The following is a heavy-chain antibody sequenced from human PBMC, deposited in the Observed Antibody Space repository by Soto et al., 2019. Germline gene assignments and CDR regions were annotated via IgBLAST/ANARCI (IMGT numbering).Heavy chain of an antibody. Sequence: PSETLSLTCTVSGGSISNYCWNWIRQPADKRLEWIGRVSSTGSTYYNPSLKSRVTISVDTSKNQVSLNLTSVTAADSAKYYCARGVPAAGTDWFDPWGQGTLITVSS. D-gene: IGHD6-13*01. CDR3: ARGVPAAGTDWFDP. CDR2: VSSTGST. CDR1: GGSISNYC. J-gene: IGHJ5*02. V-gene: IGHV4-4*07.